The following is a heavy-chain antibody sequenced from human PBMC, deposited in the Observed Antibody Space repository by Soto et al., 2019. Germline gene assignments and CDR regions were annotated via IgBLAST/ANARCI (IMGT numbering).Heavy chain of an antibody. CDR2: IYYSGGT. CDR3: ARSRTMYYDFWSGYLKYLNWFDP. Sequence: LSLTCTVSGGSISSYYWSWIRQPPGKGLEWIGYIYYSGGTNYNPSLKSRVTISVDTSKNQFSLKLSSVTAADTAVYYCARSRTMYYDFWSGYLKYLNWFDPWRQGTLVTVSS. D-gene: IGHD3-3*01. V-gene: IGHV4-59*01. J-gene: IGHJ5*02. CDR1: GGSISSYY.